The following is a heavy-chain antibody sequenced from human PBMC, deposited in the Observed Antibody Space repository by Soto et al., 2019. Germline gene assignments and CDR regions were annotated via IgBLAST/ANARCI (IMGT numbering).Heavy chain of an antibody. D-gene: IGHD3-3*01. V-gene: IGHV3-30*18. Sequence: GGSLRLSCAASGFTFSSYGMHWVRQAPGKGLEWVAVISYDGSNKYYADSVKGRFTISRDNSKNTLYLQMNSLRAEDTAVYYCAKEITIFGFDAFDIWGQGTMVT. J-gene: IGHJ3*02. CDR1: GFTFSSYG. CDR3: AKEITIFGFDAFDI. CDR2: ISYDGSNK.